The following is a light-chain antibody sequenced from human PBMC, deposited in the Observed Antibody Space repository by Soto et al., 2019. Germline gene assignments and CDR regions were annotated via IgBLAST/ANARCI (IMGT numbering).Light chain of an antibody. V-gene: IGKV3-20*01. CDR1: QSVRSNS. CDR2: DAS. J-gene: IGKJ4*01. CDR3: QQYGRTPLT. Sequence: EIVLTQSPDTLSLSPGERATLSCRASQSVRSNSLAWYQQKPGQPPRFLIYDASSRATGIPDRFSGSGSGTDFTITISRLEPEDVAVYYCQQYGRTPLTFGGGTKVDIK.